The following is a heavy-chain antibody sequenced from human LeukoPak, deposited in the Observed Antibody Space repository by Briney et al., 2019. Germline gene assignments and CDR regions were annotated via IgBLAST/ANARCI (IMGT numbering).Heavy chain of an antibody. CDR3: ATLWEASMVTKGN. CDR1: GYTFTAYY. CDR2: INPNSGGT. V-gene: IGHV1-2*06. J-gene: IGHJ4*02. Sequence: ASVKVSCKASGYTFTAYYMHWVRHAPGQGLEWMGRINPNSGGTNYAQKFQGRVTMTRDTSISTAYMEPTRLRSDDTAVYYCATLWEASMVTKGNWGQGTLVTVSS. D-gene: IGHD3-10*01.